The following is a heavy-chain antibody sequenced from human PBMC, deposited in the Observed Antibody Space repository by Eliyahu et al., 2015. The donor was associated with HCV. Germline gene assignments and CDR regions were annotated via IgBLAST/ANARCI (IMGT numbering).Heavy chain of an antibody. J-gene: IGHJ4*02. CDR2: IKSKIDGGTT. Sequence: EVQLVESGGGLVKPGGSLRLSCAASGFTFTNVWMSWVRQAPGKGLEWVGRIKSKIDGGTTDYAAPVKGRFTISRDDSKNTLYLQMNSLKTEDTAVYYCITVREDTAMIRNYYWGQGTLVTVSS. V-gene: IGHV3-15*01. D-gene: IGHD5-18*01. CDR3: ITVREDTAMIRNYY. CDR1: GFTFTNVW.